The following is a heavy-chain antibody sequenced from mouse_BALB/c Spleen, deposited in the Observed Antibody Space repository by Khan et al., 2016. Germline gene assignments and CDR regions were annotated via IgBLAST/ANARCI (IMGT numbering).Heavy chain of an antibody. CDR1: GYSITSDYA. CDR3: ARAPPGWYFDV. Sequence: EVKLEESGPGLVKPSQSLSLTCTVTGYSITSDYAWNWIRQFPGNKLEWMGYISYSGSTSYNPSLKSRISITRDTSKNQFFLQLNSVTTEDTATYYCARAPPGWYFDVWGAGTTVTVSS. J-gene: IGHJ1*01. V-gene: IGHV3-2*02. CDR2: ISYSGST.